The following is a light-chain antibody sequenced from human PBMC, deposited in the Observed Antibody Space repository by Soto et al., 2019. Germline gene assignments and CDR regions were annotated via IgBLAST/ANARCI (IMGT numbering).Light chain of an antibody. Sequence: QSALTQPASVSGSPGQSITISCTGSSSDVGPYNLVSWYQHHPGKAPKLMISEVVKRPSGVSNRFSGSKSGNTASLTSSGLQADDEADYYCCSYAGSSMFVFGGGTKLTVL. V-gene: IGLV2-23*02. J-gene: IGLJ2*01. CDR3: CSYAGSSMFV. CDR2: EVV. CDR1: SSDVGPYNL.